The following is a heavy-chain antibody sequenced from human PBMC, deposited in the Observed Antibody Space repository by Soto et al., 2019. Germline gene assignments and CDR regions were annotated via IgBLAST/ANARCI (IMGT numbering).Heavy chain of an antibody. CDR2: TYYRSKWYN. J-gene: IGHJ4*02. CDR3: ARFPNWNYPRAPGQQDDY. CDR1: GDSVSSNSAA. V-gene: IGHV6-1*01. Sequence: PSETLSLTCAISGDSVSSNSAAWNWIRQSPSRGLEWLGRTYYRSKWYNDYAVSVKSRITINPDTSMNQFSLQLNSVTPEDTAVYYCARFPNWNYPRAPGQQDDYWGQGTLVTVSS. D-gene: IGHD1-7*01.